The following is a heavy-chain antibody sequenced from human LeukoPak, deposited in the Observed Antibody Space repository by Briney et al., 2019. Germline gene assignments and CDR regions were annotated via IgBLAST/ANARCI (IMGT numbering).Heavy chain of an antibody. CDR2: ISWNSGSI. CDR3: AKGSVTMVRGVISSFDY. CDR1: GFTFDDYA. D-gene: IGHD3-10*01. Sequence: GGSLRLSCAASGFTFDDYAMHWVRQAPGKGLEWVSGISWNSGSIAYADSVKGRFTISRDNAKNSLYLQMNSLRAEDTAVYYCAKGSVTMVRGVISSFDYWGQGTLVTVSS. V-gene: IGHV3-9*01. J-gene: IGHJ4*02.